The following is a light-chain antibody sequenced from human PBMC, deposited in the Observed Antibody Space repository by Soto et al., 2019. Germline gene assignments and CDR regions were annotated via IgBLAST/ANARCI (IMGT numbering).Light chain of an antibody. V-gene: IGKV3-20*01. Sequence: EIVLTQSPGTLSLSPGERATLSCRASQSVSNNYLAWYQQKPGQAPRLLIYGASNRATGIPARFSGSGPGTDFTLTISSLEPEDFAVYYCQRLGTFGGGTKVDIK. CDR2: GAS. CDR1: QSVSNNY. J-gene: IGKJ4*01. CDR3: QRLGT.